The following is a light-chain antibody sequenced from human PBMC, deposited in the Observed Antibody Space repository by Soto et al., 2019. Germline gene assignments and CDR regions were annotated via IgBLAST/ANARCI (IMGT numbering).Light chain of an antibody. J-gene: IGKJ1*01. CDR3: HQRKSWPRT. CDR1: QTVSSR. Sequence: EIVLTQSPATLSSSPGERAPLSCRASQTVSSRLAWYQHKPGQAPRLLIYDSSNRATGIPARFSGSGSGTDFTLTISSLEPEDFAVYYCHQRKSWPRTFGQGTKVDIK. V-gene: IGKV3-11*01. CDR2: DSS.